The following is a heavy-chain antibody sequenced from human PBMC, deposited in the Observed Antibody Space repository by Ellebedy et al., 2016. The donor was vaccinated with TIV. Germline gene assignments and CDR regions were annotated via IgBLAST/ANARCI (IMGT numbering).Heavy chain of an antibody. D-gene: IGHD6-19*01. J-gene: IGHJ4*02. CDR3: ARDLGPGSGWYDF. V-gene: IGHV1-46*01. CDR1: GYTFSSYY. Sequence: AASVKVSCKASGYTFSSYYMHWVRQAPGQGLEWMGIINPSGGTTRYAQKFQGRVTMTRDTSTSTVNMELSSLRSEDTAVYYCARDLGPGSGWYDFWGQGTLVTVSS. CDR2: INPSGGTT.